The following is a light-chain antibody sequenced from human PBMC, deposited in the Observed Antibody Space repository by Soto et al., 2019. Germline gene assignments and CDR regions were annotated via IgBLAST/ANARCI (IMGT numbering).Light chain of an antibody. CDR2: NTN. CDR1: SGSVSANYY. V-gene: IGLV8-61*01. Sequence: QTVVTQEASLSVSPGTTVTLTCGLSSGSVSANYYPSWYQQTPGQAPRTLIYNTNTRSSGVPDRFSGSILGNKAALTITGAQADDESDYYGVLYMGSGIWVFGGGTKVTVL. CDR3: VLYMGSGIWV. J-gene: IGLJ3*02.